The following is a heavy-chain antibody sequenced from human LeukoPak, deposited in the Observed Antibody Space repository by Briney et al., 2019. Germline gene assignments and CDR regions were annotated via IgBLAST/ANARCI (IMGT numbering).Heavy chain of an antibody. CDR1: GFTFSSYG. V-gene: IGHV3-30*02. D-gene: IGHD5-24*01. J-gene: IGHJ5*02. CDR2: IRYDGSNK. CDR3: AKDSDGYTPHPFDP. Sequence: SGGSLRLSCAASGFTFSSYGMHWVRQAPGKGLEWVAFIRYDGSNKYYADSVKGRFTISRDNSKNTLYLQMNSLRAEDTAVYYCAKDSDGYTPHPFDPWGQGTLVTVSS.